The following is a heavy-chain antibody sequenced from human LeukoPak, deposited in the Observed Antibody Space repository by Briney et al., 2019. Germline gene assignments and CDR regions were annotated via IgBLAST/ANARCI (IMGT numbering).Heavy chain of an antibody. CDR3: ARVLPIRGFVVVPAVRNNWFDP. CDR1: GVTFSSHW. J-gene: IGHJ5*02. CDR2: IKQDGSER. Sequence: GGSLRLSCVVSGVTFSSHWMSWVRQAPGKGLEWVANIKQDGSERYYVDSVRGRFTISRDNAKNSVFLQMNSLRAEDTAVYYCARVLPIRGFVVVPAVRNNWFDPWGQGTLVTVSS. V-gene: IGHV3-7*03. D-gene: IGHD2-2*01.